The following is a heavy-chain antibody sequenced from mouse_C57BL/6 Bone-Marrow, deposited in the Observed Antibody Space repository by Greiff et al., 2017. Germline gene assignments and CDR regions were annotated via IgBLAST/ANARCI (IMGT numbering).Heavy chain of an antibody. V-gene: IGHV1-59*01. J-gene: IGHJ1*03. CDR2: IDPSDSYT. D-gene: IGHD1-1*01. CDR1: GYTFTSYW. CDR3: ARGGTLVVGYWYFDV. Sequence: QVQLQQPGAELVRPGTSVKLSCKASGYTFTSYWMHWVKQRPGQGLEWIGVIDPSDSYTNYNQKFKGKATLTVDTSSSTAYMQLSSLTSEDSAVYYCARGGTLVVGYWYFDVWGTGTTVTVSS.